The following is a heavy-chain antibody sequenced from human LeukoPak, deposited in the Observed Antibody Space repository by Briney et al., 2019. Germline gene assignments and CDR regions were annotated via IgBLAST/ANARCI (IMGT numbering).Heavy chain of an antibody. CDR1: GFTVSSNY. Sequence: GGSLRLSCAASGFTVSSNYMSWVRQAPGKGLEWVSVIYSSGSTYYADSVKGRFTISRDNSNNTLYLQMNSLRAEDTAIYYCARVVPRRYYDQPSNKFDPWGQGTLVTVSS. CDR2: IYSSGST. J-gene: IGHJ5*02. D-gene: IGHD3-22*01. CDR3: ARVVPRRYYDQPSNKFDP. V-gene: IGHV3-53*01.